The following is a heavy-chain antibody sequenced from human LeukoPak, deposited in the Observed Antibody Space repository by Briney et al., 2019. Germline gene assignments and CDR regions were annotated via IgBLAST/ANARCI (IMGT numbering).Heavy chain of an antibody. D-gene: IGHD3-10*01. CDR3: AKDRRSGPPDAFDM. Sequence: GSLRISCAASGLTFSSYGRSWVRQGPGKGLEWVSAIRGSGDSTYYVDSVKGRFTISRDNSKNTVYLQMNSLGAEDTAVYYCAKDRRSGPPDAFDMWGQGTMVTVSS. CDR2: IRGSGDST. J-gene: IGHJ3*02. CDR1: GLTFSSYG. V-gene: IGHV3-23*01.